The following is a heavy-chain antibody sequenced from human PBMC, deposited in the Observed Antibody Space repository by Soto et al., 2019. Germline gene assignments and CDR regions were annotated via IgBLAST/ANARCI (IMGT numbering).Heavy chain of an antibody. J-gene: IGHJ4*02. Sequence: GGSLRLSCAASGFTVSSNYMSWVRQAPGKGLEWVSVIYSGGSTYYADSVKGRFTISRDNSKNTLYLQMNSLRAEDTAVYYCARGRSSWPFDYWGQGTLVTVSS. CDR2: IYSGGST. CDR3: ARGRSSWPFDY. CDR1: GFTVSSNY. D-gene: IGHD6-13*01. V-gene: IGHV3-53*01.